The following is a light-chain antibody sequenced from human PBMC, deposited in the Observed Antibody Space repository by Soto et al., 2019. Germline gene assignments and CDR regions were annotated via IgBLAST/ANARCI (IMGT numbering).Light chain of an antibody. Sequence: EMVLTQSPGTVSLSPGESATLXXRASQTVSSYLAWYQQKPGQAPRLLIYDASNRATGIPARFSGSGSGTDFTLTISSLEPEDFAVYYCQQRSNWLTFGGGTKVDI. CDR3: QQRSNWLT. CDR1: QTVSSY. J-gene: IGKJ4*01. CDR2: DAS. V-gene: IGKV3-11*01.